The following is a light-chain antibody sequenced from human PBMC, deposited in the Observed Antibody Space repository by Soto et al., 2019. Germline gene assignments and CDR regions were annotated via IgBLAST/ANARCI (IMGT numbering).Light chain of an antibody. V-gene: IGLV2-14*01. CDR3: YSYTTSSTRV. CDR2: DVS. Sequence: QSVLTQPASVSGSPGQLITISCTGTSSDVGAYNYVSWYQQHPGKAPKLMIYDVSNRPSGVSNRFSGSKSGNTASLTNSGLQAEDEADYYCYSYTTSSTRVFGGGTKLTVL. J-gene: IGLJ2*01. CDR1: SSDVGAYNY.